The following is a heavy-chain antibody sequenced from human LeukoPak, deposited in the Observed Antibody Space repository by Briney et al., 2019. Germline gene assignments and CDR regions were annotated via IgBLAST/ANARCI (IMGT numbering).Heavy chain of an antibody. D-gene: IGHD2-2*01. CDR2: IYHSGNT. V-gene: IGHV4-4*02. J-gene: IGHJ5*02. CDR3: ARDPLYCSSTSCYSAQWWFDP. CDR1: GGSISSSHW. Sequence: SGTLSLTCAVSGGSISSSHWWSWVRQPPGKGLEWIGEIYHSGNTNYNPSLKSRVTISVDKSKNQFSLKLSSVTAADTAVYYCARDPLYCSSTSCYSAQWWFDPWGQGTLVTVSS.